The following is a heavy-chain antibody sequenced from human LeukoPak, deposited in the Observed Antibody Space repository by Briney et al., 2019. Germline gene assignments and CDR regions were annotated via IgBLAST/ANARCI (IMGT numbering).Heavy chain of an antibody. CDR1: GFTFSSYS. CDR3: AKVGGSGSYFSAGEYGWFDP. D-gene: IGHD3-10*01. CDR2: ISGTGGST. Sequence: GGSLRLSCAASGFTFSSYSMNWVRQAPGKGLEWVSAISGTGGSTYYADSVQGRFTISRDNSRNTLYLQMNSLRAEDTAVYYCAKVGGSGSYFSAGEYGWFDPWGQGTLVTVSS. V-gene: IGHV3-23*01. J-gene: IGHJ5*02.